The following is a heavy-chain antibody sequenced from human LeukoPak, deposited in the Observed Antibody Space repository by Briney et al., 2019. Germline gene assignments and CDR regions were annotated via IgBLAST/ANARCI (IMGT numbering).Heavy chain of an antibody. Sequence: GGSLRLSCAASGFTFSSYAMHWVHQAPGKGLEWVAVISYDGSNKYYADSVKGRFTISRDNSKNTLYLQMNSLRAEDTAVYYCARDLPSSHYMDVWGKGTTVTVSS. CDR3: ARDLPSSHYMDV. CDR1: GFTFSSYA. J-gene: IGHJ6*03. D-gene: IGHD6-6*01. CDR2: ISYDGSNK. V-gene: IGHV3-30*01.